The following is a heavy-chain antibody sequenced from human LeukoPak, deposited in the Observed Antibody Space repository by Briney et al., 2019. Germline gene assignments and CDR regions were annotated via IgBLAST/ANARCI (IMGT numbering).Heavy chain of an antibody. CDR2: INTDGRTT. V-gene: IGHV3-74*01. J-gene: IGHJ4*02. CDR3: ASNEVVTTAWDFDY. CDR1: GFTFSSYW. Sequence: GGSLRLSCAASGFTFSSYWMYWVRQAPGKGLVWVSRINTDGRTTNYADSVKGRFTISRGNAKNTLYLQMNSLRAEDTAVYYCASNEVVTTAWDFDYWGQGTLVTVSS. D-gene: IGHD2-21*02.